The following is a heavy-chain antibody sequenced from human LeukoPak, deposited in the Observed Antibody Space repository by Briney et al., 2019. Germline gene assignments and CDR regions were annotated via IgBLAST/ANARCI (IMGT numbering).Heavy chain of an antibody. D-gene: IGHD3-10*01. Sequence: VASVKVSCKASGYTFTSYDINWVRQATGQGLEWMGWMNPNSGNTGYAQKFQGRVTITRNTSISTAYMELSSLRSEDTAVYYCARDDHYGSGSYYVAAFDIWGQGTMVTVSS. CDR1: GYTFTSYD. CDR3: ARDDHYGSGSYYVAAFDI. V-gene: IGHV1-8*03. J-gene: IGHJ3*02. CDR2: MNPNSGNT.